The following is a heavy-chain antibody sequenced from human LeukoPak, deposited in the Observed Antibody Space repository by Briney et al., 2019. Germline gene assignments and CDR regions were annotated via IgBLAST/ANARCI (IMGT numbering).Heavy chain of an antibody. J-gene: IGHJ6*02. Sequence: GGSLRLSCVGSGITFSNYAMSWVRQAPGKGLEWVSGVSGSGASTYYADSVKGRFTISRDNSKNTLSLQMNSLRPEDTAVYYCAKDVRVGGGGMDVWGQGTPVTVSS. CDR1: GITFSNYA. CDR2: VSGSGAST. CDR3: AKDVRVGGGGMDV. D-gene: IGHD1-26*01. V-gene: IGHV3-23*01.